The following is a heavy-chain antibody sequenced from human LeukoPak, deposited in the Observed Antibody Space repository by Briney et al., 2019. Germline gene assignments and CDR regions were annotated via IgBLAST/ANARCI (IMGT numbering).Heavy chain of an antibody. Sequence: ASVKVSCKASGGTFSSYAISWVRQAPGQGLEWMGGIIPIFGTANYAQKFQGRVTITADESTSTAYMELSSLRSEDTAVYYCARALAYYYDSSGYYYEYYFDNWGQGTLVTVSS. V-gene: IGHV1-69*01. J-gene: IGHJ4*02. D-gene: IGHD3-22*01. CDR1: GGTFSSYA. CDR2: IIPIFGTA. CDR3: ARALAYYYDSSGYYYEYYFDN.